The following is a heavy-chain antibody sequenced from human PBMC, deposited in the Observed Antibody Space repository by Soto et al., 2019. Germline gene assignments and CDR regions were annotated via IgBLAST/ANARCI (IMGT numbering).Heavy chain of an antibody. CDR2: TYYRSKWYN. V-gene: IGHV6-1*01. CDR1: GDSVSSNSAA. Sequence: QTLSLTCAISGDSVSSNSAAWNWIRQSPSRGLEWLGRTYYRSKWYNDYAVSVKSRITINPDTSKNQFSLQLNSVTPEDTAVYYCARSKRYFDWLLKRYYGMDVWGQGTTVTVSS. CDR3: ARSKRYFDWLLKRYYGMDV. D-gene: IGHD3-9*01. J-gene: IGHJ6*02.